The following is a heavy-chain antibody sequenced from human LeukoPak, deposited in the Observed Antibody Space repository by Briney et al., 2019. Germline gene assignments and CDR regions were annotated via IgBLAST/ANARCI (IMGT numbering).Heavy chain of an antibody. D-gene: IGHD3-10*01. CDR2: ISYDGTNK. CDR3: AKAGDAGYYYYYMDV. Sequence: GGSLRLSCAASGFTFSDYAMHWVRQAPGKGLEWVALISYDGTNKYYADSVKGRFTISRDNSKNTLYLQMNSLRAEDTAVYYCAKAGDAGYYYYYMDVWGKGTTVTVSS. CDR1: GFTFSDYA. V-gene: IGHV3-30-3*01. J-gene: IGHJ6*03.